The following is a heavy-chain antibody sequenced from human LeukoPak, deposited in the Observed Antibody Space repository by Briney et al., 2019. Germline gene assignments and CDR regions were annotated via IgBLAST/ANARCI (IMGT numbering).Heavy chain of an antibody. V-gene: IGHV3-23*01. CDR1: GFTFSSSA. CDR2: ISGSAGNT. CDR3: AKDPCSGGSCYGAYDY. D-gene: IGHD2-15*01. Sequence: GRSLRLSCAASGFTFSSSAMCWVRQAPGKGLEWVSAISGSAGNTDYADSLKGRFTISRDNSKNTLYLQMNSLRAEDTAIYYCAKDPCSGGSCYGAYDYWGQGTLVTVSS. J-gene: IGHJ4*02.